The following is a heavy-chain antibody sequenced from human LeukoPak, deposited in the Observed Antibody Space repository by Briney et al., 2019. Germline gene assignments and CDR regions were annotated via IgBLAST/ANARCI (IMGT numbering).Heavy chain of an antibody. CDR3: AKDPADWLLNYFDY. Sequence: GGSLRLSCVASGFSFSSYWMHWVRQVPGKGLVWVARIVGDGTSATYADSVKGRFTISRDNSKNTLYLQMNSLRAEDTAVYYCAKDPADWLLNYFDYWGQGTLVTVSS. D-gene: IGHD3-9*01. CDR2: IVGDGTSA. J-gene: IGHJ4*02. V-gene: IGHV3-74*01. CDR1: GFSFSSYW.